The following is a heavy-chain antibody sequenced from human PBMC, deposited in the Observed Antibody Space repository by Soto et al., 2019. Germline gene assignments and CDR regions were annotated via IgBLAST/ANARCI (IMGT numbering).Heavy chain of an antibody. V-gene: IGHV3-30*18. CDR1: GFTFSSYG. Sequence: GGSLRLSCAASGFTFSSYGMHWVRQAPGKGLEWVAVISYDGSNKYYADSVKGRFTISRDNSKNTLYLQMNSLRAEDTAVYYCAKEGWGYSGHVDVWGQGTTVTVSS. CDR3: AKEGWGYSGHVDV. J-gene: IGHJ6*02. CDR2: ISYDGSNK. D-gene: IGHD5-12*01.